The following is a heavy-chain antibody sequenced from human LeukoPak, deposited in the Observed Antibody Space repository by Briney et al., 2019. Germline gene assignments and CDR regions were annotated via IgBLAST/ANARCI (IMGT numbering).Heavy chain of an antibody. Sequence: GGSLRLSCAASGLSFSFYAMSWVRQAPGKGLEWVSSISGGGAGTYYADSVRGRFTISRDNSKNTLYLQMSSLRAEDTALYYCAKDFVRYNIQFDYWGQGALVTVSS. CDR2: ISGGGAGT. J-gene: IGHJ4*02. D-gene: IGHD1-1*01. V-gene: IGHV3-23*01. CDR3: AKDFVRYNIQFDY. CDR1: GLSFSFYA.